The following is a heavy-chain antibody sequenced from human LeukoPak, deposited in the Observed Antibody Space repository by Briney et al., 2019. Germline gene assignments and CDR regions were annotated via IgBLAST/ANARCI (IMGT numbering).Heavy chain of an antibody. J-gene: IGHJ4*02. V-gene: IGHV3-30*04. Sequence: PGGSLRLSCAASGFTFSSYAMHWVRQAPGKGLEWVAVISYDGSNKYYADSVKGRFTISRDNSKNTLYLQMNSLRAEDTAVYYCAVQLGYSLDYWGQGTLVTVSS. D-gene: IGHD6-13*01. CDR1: GFTFSSYA. CDR2: ISYDGSNK. CDR3: AVQLGYSLDY.